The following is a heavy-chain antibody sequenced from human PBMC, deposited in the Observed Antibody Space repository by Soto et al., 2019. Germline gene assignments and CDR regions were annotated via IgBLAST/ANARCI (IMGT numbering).Heavy chain of an antibody. D-gene: IGHD1-26*01. J-gene: IGHJ5*02. CDR3: ARSYSGTFYGYDT. CDR1: GGSISSYH. CDR2: VFYTGST. V-gene: IGHV4-59*01. Sequence: SETLSLTCTVSGGSISSYHWSWIRQSPGKGLEWIGYVFYTGSTKYNPALKRRVTISVDTSKNQFSLKLSSVSAADAGLYYCARSYSGTFYGYDTWGQGILVTVSS.